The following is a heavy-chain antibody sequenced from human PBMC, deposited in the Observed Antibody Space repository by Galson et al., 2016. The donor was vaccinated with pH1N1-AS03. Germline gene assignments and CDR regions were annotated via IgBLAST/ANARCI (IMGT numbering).Heavy chain of an antibody. Sequence: SLRLSCAASGFTFGDYPLTWFRQAPGKGLEWVGFIRSKTYGGTTEYAAAVKGRFTISRDDSKSIAYLQMNSLKTEDTAVYYCASARTSPGSLAGVGFDIWGQGTMVTVSS. CDR1: GFTFGDYP. V-gene: IGHV3-49*03. CDR2: IRSKTYGGTT. J-gene: IGHJ3*02. CDR3: ASARTSPGSLAGVGFDI.